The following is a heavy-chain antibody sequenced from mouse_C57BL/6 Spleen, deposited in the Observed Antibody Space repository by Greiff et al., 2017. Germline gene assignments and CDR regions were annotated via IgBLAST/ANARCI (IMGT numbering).Heavy chain of an antibody. D-gene: IGHD1-1*01. CDR2: IYPGSGNT. J-gene: IGHJ1*03. CDR3: ARLSTVVAPSTFDV. CDR1: GYTFTDYY. V-gene: IGHV1-76*01. Sequence: VQLQQSGAELVRPGASVKLSCKASGYTFTDYYINWVQQRPGQGLEWIARIYPGSGNTYYNEKFKGKATLTAEKSSSTAYMQLSSLTSEDSAVYCWARLSTVVAPSTFDVWGTGTTVTVSS.